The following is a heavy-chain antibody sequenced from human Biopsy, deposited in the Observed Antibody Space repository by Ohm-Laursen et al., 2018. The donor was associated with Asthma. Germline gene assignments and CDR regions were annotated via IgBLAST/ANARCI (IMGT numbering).Heavy chain of an antibody. V-gene: IGHV3-23*01. CDR2: ITGGNDNT. CDR3: ARGDSSNWSHYYFDY. CDR1: GFTFSSYV. J-gene: IGHJ4*02. D-gene: IGHD3-22*01. Sequence: GSLRLSCAASGFTFSSYVMNWVRQAPGKGLEWVSAITGGNDNTYYADSVKSRFTIPRDYSKNTLYLQMHSLRAEDTAVYYCARGDSSNWSHYYFDYWGQGTLVTVSS.